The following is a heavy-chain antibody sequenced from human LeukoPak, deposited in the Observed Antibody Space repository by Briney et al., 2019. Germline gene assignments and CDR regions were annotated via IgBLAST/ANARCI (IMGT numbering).Heavy chain of an antibody. CDR1: GFTFSSYA. D-gene: IGHD6-13*01. V-gene: IGHV3-23*01. CDR2: VSGSGGST. Sequence: PGGSLRLSCAASGFTFSSYAMSWVRQAPGKGLEWVSSVSGSGGSTYYADSVKGRFTISRDNSKNTLYLQMNSLRAEDTAVYYCAKPIFRQMAAAGEFDYWGQGTLVTVSS. J-gene: IGHJ4*02. CDR3: AKPIFRQMAAAGEFDY.